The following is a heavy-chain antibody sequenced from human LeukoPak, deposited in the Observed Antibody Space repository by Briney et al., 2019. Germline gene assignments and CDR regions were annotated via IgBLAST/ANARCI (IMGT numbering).Heavy chain of an antibody. D-gene: IGHD1-14*01. CDR3: AKEVGRGGTVFDY. Sequence: GGSLRLSCAASGFTFSAYAMAWVRQAPGKGLEWVSAISGSGGSTYYADSVKGRFTISRDNSKNTLYLQMNSLRAEDTAVYYCAKEVGRGGTVFDYWGQGPLVTVSS. CDR1: GFTFSAYA. J-gene: IGHJ4*02. CDR2: ISGSGGST. V-gene: IGHV3-23*01.